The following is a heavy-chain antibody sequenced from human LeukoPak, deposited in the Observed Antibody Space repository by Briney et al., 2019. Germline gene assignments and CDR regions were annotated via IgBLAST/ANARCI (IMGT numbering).Heavy chain of an antibody. D-gene: IGHD5-18*01. V-gene: IGHV3-23*01. CDR1: GFTFSSYA. CDR2: ISGSGGST. Sequence: QPGGSLRLSCAASGFTFSSYAMSGVRQAPGKGVEWVSAISGSGGSTYYADSVKGRFTISRDNSKNTLYLQMNSLRAEDTAVYYCATLGDTAMLVSYFDLWGRGTLVTVSS. J-gene: IGHJ2*01. CDR3: ATLGDTAMLVSYFDL.